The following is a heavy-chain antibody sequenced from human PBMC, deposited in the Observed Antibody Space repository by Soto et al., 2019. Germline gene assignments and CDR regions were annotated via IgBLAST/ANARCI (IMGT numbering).Heavy chain of an antibody. CDR1: GFTFSSYA. Sequence: GGSLRLSCAASGFTFSSYAMHWVRQAPGKGLEWVAAISYDGSNKYYANYVKGRFTISRDNSKNTVYMQMSSLRAEDTAVYYCARVSGCATGVINNYYYGMDVWGQGTTVTVSS. CDR3: ARVSGCATGVINNYYYGMDV. J-gene: IGHJ6*02. V-gene: IGHV3-30*04. CDR2: ISYDGSNK. D-gene: IGHD3-10*01.